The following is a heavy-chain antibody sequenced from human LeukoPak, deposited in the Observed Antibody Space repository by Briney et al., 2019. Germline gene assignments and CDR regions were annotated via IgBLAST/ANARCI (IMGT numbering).Heavy chain of an antibody. V-gene: IGHV4-59*08. D-gene: IGHD6-19*01. CDR1: GGSISSYY. CDR3: ARLATAGYLNF. CDR2: FYYSGST. Sequence: SETLSLTCTVSGGSISSYYWSWIRQPPGEGLEWIGYFYYSGSTKYNPSLKSRVTISVDTSKNQFSLELSSVTAADTAVYYCARLATAGYLNFWGQGALVTVSS. J-gene: IGHJ4*02.